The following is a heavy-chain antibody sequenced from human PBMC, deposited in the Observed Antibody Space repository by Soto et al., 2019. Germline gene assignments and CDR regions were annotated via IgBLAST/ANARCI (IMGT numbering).Heavy chain of an antibody. CDR3: AKDYSYGGDWNEDSYYYYGMDV. CDR1: GFTLSSYG. J-gene: IGHJ6*02. V-gene: IGHV3-30*18. CDR2: ISYDGSNK. D-gene: IGHD1-1*01. Sequence: PGGSLRLSCAASGFTLSSYGMHWVRQAPGKGLEWVAIISYDGSNKYYADSVKGRFTISRDNSKNTLYLQMSSLRAEDTAVYYCAKDYSYGGDWNEDSYYYYGMDVWGQGTTVTVSS.